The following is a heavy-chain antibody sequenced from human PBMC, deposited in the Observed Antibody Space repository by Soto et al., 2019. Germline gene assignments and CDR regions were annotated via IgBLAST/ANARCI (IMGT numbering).Heavy chain of an antibody. CDR1: GYTFTYCL. Sequence: ASVKVSCKASGYTFTYCLMHWVRQAPRQGLEWMGIISPSGGATTYAQKFQGRVTMTRDTSTSTVYMDLSSLTSEDTAVYYSERAGPHSWIDYWGQGTLVTVSS. D-gene: IGHD6-13*01. CDR3: ERAGPHSWIDY. J-gene: IGHJ4*02. V-gene: IGHV1-46*01. CDR2: ISPSGGAT.